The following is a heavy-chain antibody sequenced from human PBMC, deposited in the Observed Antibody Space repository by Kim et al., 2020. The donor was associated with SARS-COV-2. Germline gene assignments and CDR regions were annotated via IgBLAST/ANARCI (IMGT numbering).Heavy chain of an antibody. V-gene: IGHV4-61*02. CDR1: GGSISSGSYY. Sequence: SETLSLTCTVSGGSISSGSYYWSWIRQPAGKGLEWIGRIYTSGSTNYNPSLKSRVTISVDTSKNQFSLKLSSVTAADTAVNYCARGKLWGAGTFVGGNNWFAPWGQGTLVTASS. CDR3: ARGKLWGAGTFVGGNNWFAP. D-gene: IGHD6-19*01. J-gene: IGHJ5*02. CDR2: IYTSGST.